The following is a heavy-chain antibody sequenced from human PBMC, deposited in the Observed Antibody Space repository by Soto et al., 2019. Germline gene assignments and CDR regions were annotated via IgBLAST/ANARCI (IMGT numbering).Heavy chain of an antibody. Sequence: SETLSRTFAVYCWAFSGYYWCCIRQPPGKGLEWIGEINHSGSTNYNPSLKSRVTISIDTSKNQFSLKLSSVTAADTAVYFCAASYYAILTGHFAFDMWGHGTMVT. J-gene: IGHJ3*02. D-gene: IGHD3-9*01. V-gene: IGHV4-34*01. CDR2: INHSGST. CDR1: CWAFSGYY. CDR3: AASYYAILTGHFAFDM.